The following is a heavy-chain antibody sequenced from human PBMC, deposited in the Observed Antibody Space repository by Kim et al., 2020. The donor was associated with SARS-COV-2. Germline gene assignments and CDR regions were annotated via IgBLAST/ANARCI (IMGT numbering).Heavy chain of an antibody. D-gene: IGHD3-10*01. CDR3: AKELLWFGEPDY. J-gene: IGHJ4*02. CDR2: ISYDGSNK. Sequence: GGSLRLSCAASGFTFSSYGMHWVRQAPGKGLEWVAVISYDGSNKYYADSVKGRFTISRDNSKNTLYLQMNSLRAEDTAVYYCAKELLWFGEPDYWGQGTL. CDR1: GFTFSSYG. V-gene: IGHV3-30*18.